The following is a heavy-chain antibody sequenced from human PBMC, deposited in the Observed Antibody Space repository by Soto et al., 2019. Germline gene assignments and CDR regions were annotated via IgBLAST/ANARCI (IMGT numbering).Heavy chain of an antibody. CDR2: IYHSGST. J-gene: IGHJ6*03. Sequence: SETLSLTCAVSSGSISSSNWWSWVRQPPGKGLEWIGEIYHSGSTNYNPSLKSRVTISVDKSKNQFSLKLSSVTAADTAVYYCARATVTTYYYYYYMDVWGKGTTVTVSS. CDR3: ARATVTTYYYYYYMDV. CDR1: SGSISSSNW. V-gene: IGHV4-4*02. D-gene: IGHD4-17*01.